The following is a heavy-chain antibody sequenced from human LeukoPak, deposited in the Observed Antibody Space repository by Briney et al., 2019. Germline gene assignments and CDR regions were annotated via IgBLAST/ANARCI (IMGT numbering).Heavy chain of an antibody. CDR3: ARDRLGSRYFDY. CDR2: IIPIFGTA. V-gene: IGHV1-69*05. D-gene: IGHD3-9*01. CDR1: GGTFSSYA. Sequence: SVKVSCKASGGTFSSYAISWVRQAPGQGLEWMGGIIPIFGTANYAQKFQGRVTITTDESTSTAYMELSSLRSEDTAVYYCARDRLGSRYFDYWGQGTLVTVSS. J-gene: IGHJ4*02.